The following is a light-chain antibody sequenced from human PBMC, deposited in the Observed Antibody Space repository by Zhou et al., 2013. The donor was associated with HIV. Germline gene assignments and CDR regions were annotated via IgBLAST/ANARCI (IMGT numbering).Light chain of an antibody. Sequence: DIQMTQFPASVSASVGERVTITCRASEDISRWLAWYQQKPGKAPKLLIYSASRLQSGVXSRFSGSGSGTDFTLTISSLQPEDIATYYCQQYDDFPXTFGGGTKVE. CDR1: EDISRW. CDR2: SAS. CDR3: QQYDDFPXT. V-gene: IGKV1D-12*01. J-gene: IGKJ4*01.